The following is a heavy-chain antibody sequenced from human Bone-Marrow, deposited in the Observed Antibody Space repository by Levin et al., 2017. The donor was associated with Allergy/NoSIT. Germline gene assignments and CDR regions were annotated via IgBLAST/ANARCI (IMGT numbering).Heavy chain of an antibody. V-gene: IGHV1-69*11. CDR2: IIPMLSAP. D-gene: IGHD3-10*01. CDR1: GGTFSSKA. Sequence: ASVKVSCKASGGTFSSKAVTWVRQAPGPGLEWVGKIIPMLSAPDPAQKFQGSVTFTADASTSTAYMELASLTSEDSAVYYCATGHYYYNYREVWGTGTTVTVSS. CDR3: ATGHYYYNYREV. J-gene: IGHJ6*03.